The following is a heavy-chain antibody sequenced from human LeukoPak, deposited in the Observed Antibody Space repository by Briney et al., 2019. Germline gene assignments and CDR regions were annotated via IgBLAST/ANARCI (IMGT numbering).Heavy chain of an antibody. Sequence: SVKVSCKASGGTFSSYAISWVRQAPGQGLEWMGGIIPIFGTANYAQKFQGRVTITTDESTSTAYMELSSLRSEDTAVYYCARDRPGSRAFDYWGQGTLVTVSS. CDR2: IIPIFGTA. CDR3: ARDRPGSRAFDY. D-gene: IGHD1-14*01. CDR1: GGTFSSYA. V-gene: IGHV1-69*05. J-gene: IGHJ4*02.